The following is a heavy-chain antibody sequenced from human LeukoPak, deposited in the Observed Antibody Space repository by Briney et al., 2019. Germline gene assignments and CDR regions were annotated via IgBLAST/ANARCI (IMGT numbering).Heavy chain of an antibody. CDR1: GYTFTSHG. D-gene: IGHD2-15*01. V-gene: IGHV1-18*04. CDR2: ISTYNGNT. CDR3: ARDERGSCSGGSCYYFDY. J-gene: IGHJ4*02. Sequence: GASVKVSCKVSGYTFTSHGVSWVRQAPGQGLEWMGWISTYNGNTNYAPKLQGRVTVTTDTSTSTAYMELKSPTSDDTAVYYCARDERGSCSGGSCYYFDYWGQGTLVTVSS.